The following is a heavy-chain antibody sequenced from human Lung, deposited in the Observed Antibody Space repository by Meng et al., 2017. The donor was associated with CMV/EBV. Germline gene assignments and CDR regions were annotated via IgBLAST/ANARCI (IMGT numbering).Heavy chain of an antibody. Sequence: SXXVSCKASGGTFSNYPISWVRQAPGQGLEWMGGFIPVFHTPNYAQKFQGRLTITTDESTNTAYMKLNSLTSGDTAVYYCATEGPLNWFDSWGQGSLVTCAS. CDR2: FIPVFHTP. CDR3: ATEGPLNWFDS. J-gene: IGHJ5*01. V-gene: IGHV1-69*05. CDR1: GGTFSNYP.